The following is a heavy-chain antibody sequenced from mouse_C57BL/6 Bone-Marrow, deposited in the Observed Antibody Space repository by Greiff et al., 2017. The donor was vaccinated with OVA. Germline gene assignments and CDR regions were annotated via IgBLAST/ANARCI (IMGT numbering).Heavy chain of an antibody. D-gene: IGHD2-4*01. V-gene: IGHV1-82*01. Sequence: QVQLQQSGPELVKPGASVKISCKASGYAFSSSWMNWVKQRPGKGLEWIGRIYPGDGDTNYNGKFKGKATLTADKSSSTAYMQLSRLTSDDSAVYFCARFDYGGYFDVWGTGTTVTVSS. CDR1: GYAFSSSW. CDR2: IYPGDGDT. CDR3: ARFDYGGYFDV. J-gene: IGHJ1*03.